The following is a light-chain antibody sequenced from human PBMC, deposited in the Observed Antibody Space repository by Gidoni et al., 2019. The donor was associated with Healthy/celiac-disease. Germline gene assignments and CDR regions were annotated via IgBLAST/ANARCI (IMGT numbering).Light chain of an antibody. J-gene: IGKJ5*01. V-gene: IGKV3-11*01. CDR3: QQRSNWPPEIT. CDR1: QSVSSY. Sequence: ELVLTQSPATLSLSPGERATLSCRASQSVSSYLAWYQQKPGQAPRLLIYDASNRATGIPARFSGSGSGTDFTLTISSLEPEDFAVYYCQQRSNWPPEITFGQXTRLEIK. CDR2: DAS.